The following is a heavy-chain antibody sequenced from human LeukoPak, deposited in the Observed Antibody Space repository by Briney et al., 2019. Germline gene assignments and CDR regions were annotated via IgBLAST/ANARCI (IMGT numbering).Heavy chain of an antibody. CDR2: IYHSGST. Sequence: SETLSLTCTVSGYSISSGYYWGWIRQPPGKGLEWIGTIYHSGSTYYNPSLKSRVTISVDTSKNQFSLKLSSVTAADTAVYYCARVRGVIITSSGYFDYWGQGTLVTVSS. J-gene: IGHJ4*02. D-gene: IGHD3-10*01. V-gene: IGHV4-38-2*02. CDR1: GYSISSGYY. CDR3: ARVRGVIITSSGYFDY.